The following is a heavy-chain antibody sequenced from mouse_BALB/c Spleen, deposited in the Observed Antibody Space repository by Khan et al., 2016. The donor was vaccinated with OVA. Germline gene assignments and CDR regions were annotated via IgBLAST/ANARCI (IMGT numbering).Heavy chain of an antibody. D-gene: IGHD1-1*01. Sequence: EVQLQESGPGLVKPSQSLSLTCTVTGYSITSDYAWNWIRQFPGNKLEWMGYISYSGRTSYNPSLKSRISITRDSSKNQFFLPLNSVTTAATATYYGARSVTITTVVATDFDYWGQGTTLTVSS. CDR3: ARSVTITTVVATDFDY. CDR1: GYSITSDYA. CDR2: ISYSGRT. J-gene: IGHJ2*01. V-gene: IGHV3-2*02.